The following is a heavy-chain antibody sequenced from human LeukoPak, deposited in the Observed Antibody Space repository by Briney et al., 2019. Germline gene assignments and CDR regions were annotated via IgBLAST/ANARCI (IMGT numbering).Heavy chain of an antibody. CDR3: ARDRGDDSSGDWDAFDI. CDR2: IYYSGST. CDR1: GGSISSSSYY. D-gene: IGHD3-22*01. V-gene: IGHV4-39*07. Sequence: SETLSLTCTVSGGSISSSSYYWGWIRQPPGKGLEWIGSIYYSGSTYYNPSLKSRVTISVDTSKNQFSLKLSSVTAADTAVYYCARDRGDDSSGDWDAFDIWGQGTMVTVSS. J-gene: IGHJ3*02.